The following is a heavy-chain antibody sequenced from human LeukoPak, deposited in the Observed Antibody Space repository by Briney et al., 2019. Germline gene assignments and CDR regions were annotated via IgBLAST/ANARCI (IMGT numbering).Heavy chain of an antibody. J-gene: IGHJ4*02. CDR1: GFTFSSNA. CDR3: AKDRLGYTVTPDY. Sequence: GGSLRLSCAASGFTFSSNAMSWVRQAPGKGLEWVSAISGSGSRTYYTDSVKGRFTISRDNSKNIVYLQMNSLRAEDTAIYYCAKDRLGYTVTPDYWGQGTLVTVSS. D-gene: IGHD4-17*01. V-gene: IGHV3-23*01. CDR2: ISGSGSRT.